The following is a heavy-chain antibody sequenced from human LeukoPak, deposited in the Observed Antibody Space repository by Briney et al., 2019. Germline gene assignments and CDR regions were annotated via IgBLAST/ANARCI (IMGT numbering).Heavy chain of an antibody. J-gene: IGHJ4*02. Sequence: GGALRLSCAASGFTFSTYVMNGVRQPPGRGVGGVSRIIGSAFTTFYVDSVNARFAISTDNSKNTLFLQLSGLRAEVTALYYCAIFDASGSRGRACGFWGQGTLVTVSS. D-gene: IGHD2-15*01. V-gene: IGHV3-23*01. CDR1: GFTFSTYV. CDR2: IIGSAFTT. CDR3: AIFDASGSRGRACGF.